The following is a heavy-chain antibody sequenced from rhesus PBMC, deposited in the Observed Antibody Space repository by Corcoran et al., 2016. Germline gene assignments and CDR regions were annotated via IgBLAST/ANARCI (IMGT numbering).Heavy chain of an antibody. CDR2: IYGSSRST. J-gene: IGHJ4*01. D-gene: IGHD3-16*01. Sequence: QVQLQESGPGLVKPSETLSLTCAVSGYSISSNYWSWIRQPPGKGLEWIGYIYGSSRSTYYNPSLKSRVTISTDTSKNQFSLKLSSVTAADTAVYYCARLFSNYFDYWGQGVLVTVSS. V-gene: IGHV4-147*01. CDR3: ARLFSNYFDY. CDR1: GYSISSNY.